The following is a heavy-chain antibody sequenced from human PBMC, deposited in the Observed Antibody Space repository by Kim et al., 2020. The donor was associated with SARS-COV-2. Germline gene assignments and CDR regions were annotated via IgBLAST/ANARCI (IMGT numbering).Heavy chain of an antibody. CDR1: GFTFSSYE. J-gene: IGHJ4*02. Sequence: GGSLRLSCVVSGFTFSSYEMNWVRQAPGKGLEWVSYIGGSGSPIYYTDSVKGRFTISRDNAKNSLYLQMSSLRAEDTGVYYFVTSRGVRGSGGQGTLVTVSS. CDR2: IGGSGSPI. CDR3: VTSRGVRGS. D-gene: IGHD3-10*01. V-gene: IGHV3-48*03.